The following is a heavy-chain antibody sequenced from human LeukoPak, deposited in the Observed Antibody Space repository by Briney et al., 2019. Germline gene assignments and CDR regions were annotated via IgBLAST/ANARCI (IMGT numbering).Heavy chain of an antibody. CDR2: IYSGGST. V-gene: IGHV3-53*01. CDR1: GFTVSSNY. CDR3: ARDREGSSSWDY. D-gene: IGHD6-13*01. Sequence: GGSLRLSCAASGFTVSSNYMSWVRQAPGKGLEWVSVIYSGGSTYYADSVKGRFTISRDNSQNTVYLQMSSLRAEDTAIYYCARDREGSSSWDYWGQGTLVTVTS. J-gene: IGHJ4*02.